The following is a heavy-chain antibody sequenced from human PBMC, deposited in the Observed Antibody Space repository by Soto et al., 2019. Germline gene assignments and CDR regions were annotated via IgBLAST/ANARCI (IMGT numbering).Heavy chain of an antibody. CDR3: AKYADSSWSTFDC. CDR2: ISGSGGRT. D-gene: IGHD6-13*01. J-gene: IGHJ4*02. V-gene: IGHV3-23*01. CDR1: GLTFSDCA. Sequence: PGGPLRLWCKASGLTFSDCALSWVRQAPGKGLEWVSSISGSGGRTDYGGSVKGRFTISRDNSKNTLYLQMNSLRAEDTAVYYCAKYADSSWSTFDCWGQGNQVTGSS.